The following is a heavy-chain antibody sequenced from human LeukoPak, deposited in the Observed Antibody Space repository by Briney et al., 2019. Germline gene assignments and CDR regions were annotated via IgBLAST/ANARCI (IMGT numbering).Heavy chain of an antibody. CDR1: GYTFTDYF. CDR3: ARSRVRGVEYFQH. CDR2: ISGYNGNT. V-gene: IGHV1-18*04. J-gene: IGHJ1*01. Sequence: ASVKVSCKTSGYTFTDYFVHWVRQAPGQGLEWMGRISGYNGNTNYAQKFQGRVTMTTDTSTSTAYMELRSLRSDDTAVYYCARSRVRGVEYFQHWGQGTLVTVSS. D-gene: IGHD3-10*01.